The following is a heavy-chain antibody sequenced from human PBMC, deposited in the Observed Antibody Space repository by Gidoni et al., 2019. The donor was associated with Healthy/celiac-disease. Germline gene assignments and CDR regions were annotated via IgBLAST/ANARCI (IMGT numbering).Heavy chain of an antibody. V-gene: IGHV4-59*01. D-gene: IGHD3-10*01. J-gene: IGHJ3*02. CDR3: ARDLRVMVRGVSDAFDI. CDR2: IYYSGST. Sequence: QVQLQESGPGLVKPSETLSLTCTVSGGSISSYYWSWIRQPPGKGLEWIGYIYYSGSTNYNPSLKSRVTISVDTSKNQFSLKLSSVTAADTAVYYCARDLRVMVRGVSDAFDIWGQGTMVTVSS. CDR1: GGSISSYY.